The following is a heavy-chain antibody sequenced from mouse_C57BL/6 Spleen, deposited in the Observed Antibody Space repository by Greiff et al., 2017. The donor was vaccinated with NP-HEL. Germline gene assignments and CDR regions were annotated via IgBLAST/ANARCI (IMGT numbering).Heavy chain of an antibody. CDR1: GYTFTSYW. Sequence: QVQLKQPGAELVKPGASVKLSCKASGYTFTSYWMQWVKQRPGQGLEWIGEIDPSDSYTNYNQKFKGKATLTVDTSSSTAYMQLSSLTSEDSAVYYCARGGMDCWGQGTSVTVSS. J-gene: IGHJ4*01. V-gene: IGHV1-50*01. CDR3: ARGGMDC. CDR2: IDPSDSYT.